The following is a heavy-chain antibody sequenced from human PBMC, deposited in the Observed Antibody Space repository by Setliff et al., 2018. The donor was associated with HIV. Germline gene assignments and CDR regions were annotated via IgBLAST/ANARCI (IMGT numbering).Heavy chain of an antibody. J-gene: IGHJ6*02. D-gene: IGHD7-27*01. CDR3: ARDETWGSLYYGLDV. CDR1: GYTFTTYH. CDR2: INPNSGDT. Sequence: ASVKVSCKTSGYTFTTYHISWVRQVPGQGLEWMGIINPNSGDTDYAQKFQGRVTMTRNTSIGAAYMELSSLRSEDTAVYYCARDETWGSLYYGLDVWGQGTTVTVSS. V-gene: IGHV1-8*02.